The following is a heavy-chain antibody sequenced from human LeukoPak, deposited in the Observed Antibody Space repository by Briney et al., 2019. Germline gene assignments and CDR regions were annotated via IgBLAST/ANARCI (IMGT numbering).Heavy chain of an antibody. CDR2: IYYSGST. J-gene: IGHJ6*03. CDR3: ARDPYGSGSPFYYYYMDV. V-gene: IGHV4-59*01. CDR1: GGSISSYY. Sequence: SETLSLTCTVSGGSISSYYWSWIRQPPGKGLEWIGYIYYSGSTNYNPSLKSRVTISVDTSKNQFSLKLSSVTAADTAVYYCARDPYGSGSPFYYYYMDVWGKGTTVTVSS. D-gene: IGHD3-10*01.